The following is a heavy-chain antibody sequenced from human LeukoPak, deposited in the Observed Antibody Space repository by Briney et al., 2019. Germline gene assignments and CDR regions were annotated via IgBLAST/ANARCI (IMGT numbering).Heavy chain of an antibody. Sequence: ASVKVSCKASGYTFTGYYMHWVRQAPGQGLEWMGWINPNSGGTNYAQKFQGRVTMTRDTSISTAYMELSRLRSDDTAVYYCARHYYDSSGYWENYYYYGMDVWGQGTTVTVSS. CDR1: GYTFTGYY. CDR3: ARHYYDSSGYWENYYYYGMDV. D-gene: IGHD3-22*01. J-gene: IGHJ6*02. CDR2: INPNSGGT. V-gene: IGHV1-2*02.